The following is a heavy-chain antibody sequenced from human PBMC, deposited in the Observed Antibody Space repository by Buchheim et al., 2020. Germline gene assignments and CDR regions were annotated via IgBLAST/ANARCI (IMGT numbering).Heavy chain of an antibody. CDR2: INPSGGST. CDR3: ARVEGYCTGGVCYRGGWFDP. V-gene: IGHV1-46*01. Sequence: QVQLVQSGAEVKKPGASVKVSCKASGYTFTSYYMHWVRQAPGQGLEWMGIINPSGGSTSYAQKFQGRVTMTRDTSTSTVYMELSSLRSEDTAVYYCARVEGYCTGGVCYRGGWFDPWGQGTL. CDR1: GYTFTSYY. J-gene: IGHJ5*02. D-gene: IGHD2-8*02.